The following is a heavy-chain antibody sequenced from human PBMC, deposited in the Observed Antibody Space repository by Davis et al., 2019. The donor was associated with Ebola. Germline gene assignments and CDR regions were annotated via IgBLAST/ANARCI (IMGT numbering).Heavy chain of an antibody. Sequence: GGSLRLSCAASGFTLDDIAMHWVRQAPGKGLEWVSLITGDGGNRYYADSVKGRFTISRDNSKISLYLQMNSLRTEDTAFYYCASRGFSGYWLGLDYWGRGTLVTVSS. CDR3: ASRGFSGYWLGLDY. V-gene: IGHV3-43*02. CDR1: GFTLDDIA. CDR2: ITGDGGNR. J-gene: IGHJ4*02. D-gene: IGHD5-12*01.